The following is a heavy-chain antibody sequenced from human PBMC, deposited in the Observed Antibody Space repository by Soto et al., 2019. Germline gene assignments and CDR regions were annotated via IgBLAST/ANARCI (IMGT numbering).Heavy chain of an antibody. Sequence: GGSLRLSCAASGFTFSSYSMNWVRQAPGKGLEWVSSISSSSSYIYYADSVKGRFTISRDNAKNSLYLQMNSLRAEDTAVYYCARDVITFGGVIVSPLYFDYWGQGTLVTVSS. CDR2: ISSSSSYI. CDR1: GFTFSSYS. CDR3: ARDVITFGGVIVSPLYFDY. V-gene: IGHV3-21*01. D-gene: IGHD3-16*02. J-gene: IGHJ4*02.